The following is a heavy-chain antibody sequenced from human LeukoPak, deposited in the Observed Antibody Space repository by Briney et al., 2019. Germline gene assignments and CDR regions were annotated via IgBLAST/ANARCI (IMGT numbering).Heavy chain of an antibody. D-gene: IGHD3-22*01. CDR3: AATQDYYDSSGSLGNFDY. CDR2: ISAYNGNT. CDR1: GYTFTSYG. V-gene: IGHV1-18*01. Sequence: ASVKVSCKTSGYTFTSYGISWVRQAPGQGLEWMGWISAYNGNTNYVQKFRGRVAMTTDTSTSTVYMDLRSLRSDDTAVYYCAATQDYYDSSGSLGNFDYWGQGTLVTVSS. J-gene: IGHJ4*02.